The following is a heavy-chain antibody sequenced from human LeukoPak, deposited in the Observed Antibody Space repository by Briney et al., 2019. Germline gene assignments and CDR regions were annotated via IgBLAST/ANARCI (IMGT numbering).Heavy chain of an antibody. V-gene: IGHV1-2*06. D-gene: IGHD2-15*01. CDR2: INPNSGGT. J-gene: IGHJ6*03. CDR1: GYTFTGYY. Sequence: ASVKVSCKASGYTFTGYYMHWVRQAPGQGLEWMGRINPNSGGTSYAQKFQDRVTMTRDTSISTAYMELSTLTSDDTAVYYCARDPCSGGTCYYYMDVWGKGTTVTVFS. CDR3: ARDPCSGGTCYYYMDV.